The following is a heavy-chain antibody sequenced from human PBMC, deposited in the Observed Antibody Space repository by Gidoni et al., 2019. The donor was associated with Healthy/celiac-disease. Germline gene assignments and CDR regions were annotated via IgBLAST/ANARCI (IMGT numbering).Heavy chain of an antibody. V-gene: IGHV1-69*01. Sequence: QVQLVQSGAEVKKPGSSVKVSCKASGATFSSYAISWVRQAPGQGLEWMGGIIPIFGTANYAQKCQGRVTITADESTSTAYMELSSLRSEDTAVYYCARSQNYYGSGSYYATDFDYWGQGTLVTVSS. D-gene: IGHD3-10*01. J-gene: IGHJ4*02. CDR1: GATFSSYA. CDR3: ARSQNYYGSGSYYATDFDY. CDR2: IIPIFGTA.